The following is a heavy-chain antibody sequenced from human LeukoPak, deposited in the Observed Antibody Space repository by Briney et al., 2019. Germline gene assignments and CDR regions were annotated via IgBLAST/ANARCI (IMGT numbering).Heavy chain of an antibody. CDR2: IYYRGRT. J-gene: IGHJ6*03. Sequence: SETLSLTCTGSGGSISNYYWSWIRQPPGKGLEWIGYIYYRGRTNYNPSLKSRVTISVDTSKNQFSLKLSSVNAADTAVYYCARGVVAASYYYYYMDVWGKGTTVTVP. CDR3: ARGVVAASYYYYYMDV. V-gene: IGHV4-59*01. CDR1: GGSISNYY. D-gene: IGHD2-15*01.